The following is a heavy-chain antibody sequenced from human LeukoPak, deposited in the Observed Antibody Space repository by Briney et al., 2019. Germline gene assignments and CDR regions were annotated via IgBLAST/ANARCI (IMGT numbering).Heavy chain of an antibody. CDR3: AKDLLIYGSGSLADY. V-gene: IGHV3-30*18. Sequence: GGSLRLSCAASGFTFSSYGMHWVRQAPGKGLEWVAVISYDGSNKYYADSVKGRFTISRDNSKNTLYLQMNSLRAEDTAVYYCAKDLLIYGSGSLADYWGQGTLVTVSS. J-gene: IGHJ4*02. D-gene: IGHD3-10*01. CDR2: ISYDGSNK. CDR1: GFTFSSYG.